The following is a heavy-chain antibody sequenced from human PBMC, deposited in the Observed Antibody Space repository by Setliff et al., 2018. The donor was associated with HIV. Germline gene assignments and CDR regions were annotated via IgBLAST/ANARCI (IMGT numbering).Heavy chain of an antibody. CDR1: GGSISSGSYY. V-gene: IGHV4-61*02. CDR2: IYTSGST. CDR3: AREDYYYYGMDV. J-gene: IGHJ6*02. Sequence: SQTLSLTCTVSGGSISSGSYYWNWIRQPAGKGLEWIGRIYTSGSTNYNPSLKSRVTISVDTSKNQFSLKLSSVTAADTAVYYCAREDYYYYGMDVWGQGTTVTVSS.